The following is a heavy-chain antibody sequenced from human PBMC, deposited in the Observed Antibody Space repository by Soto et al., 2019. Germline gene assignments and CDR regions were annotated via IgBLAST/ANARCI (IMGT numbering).Heavy chain of an antibody. CDR1: GFIFKHHA. D-gene: IGHD1-1*01. Sequence: QVQLVESGGGVVQPGRSLRLSCAASGFIFKHHAMHWVRQAAGKGLEWVAQIWYDGSHTYYTDSVKGRFTISRDNLTDMVYLQMDSLRAADTAVYYCARDGQQLAPYAMDVWGQVTTVTVSS. CDR3: ARDGQQLAPYAMDV. J-gene: IGHJ6*02. CDR2: IWYDGSHT. V-gene: IGHV3-33*01.